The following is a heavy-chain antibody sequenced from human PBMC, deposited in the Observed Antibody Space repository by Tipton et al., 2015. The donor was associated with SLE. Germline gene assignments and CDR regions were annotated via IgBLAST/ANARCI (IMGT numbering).Heavy chain of an antibody. CDR2: IYHSGST. J-gene: IGHJ6*03. Sequence: TLSLTCTVSGYSISSGYYWGWIRQPPGKGLEYIGSIYHSGSTFYNPSLKSRVTISVDTSKNQFSLKLSSVTAADTAVYYCARETEDTGWIHSRDYIYYYYYVDVWGQGTTVTVSS. CDR1: GYSISSGYY. V-gene: IGHV4-38-2*02. CDR3: ARETEDTGWIHSRDYIYYYYYVDV. D-gene: IGHD6-19*01.